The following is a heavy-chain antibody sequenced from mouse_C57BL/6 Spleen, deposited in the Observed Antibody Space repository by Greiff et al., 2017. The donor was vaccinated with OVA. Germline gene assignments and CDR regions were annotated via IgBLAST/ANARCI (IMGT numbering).Heavy chain of an antibody. CDR1: GYTFTSYW. CDR3: ASAGPYAMDY. Sequence: QVQLKQPGAELVKPGASVKLSCKASGYTFTSYWMHWVKQRPGRGLEWIGRIDPNSGGTKYNEKFKSKATLTVDKPSSTAYMQLSSLTSEDSAVYYCASAGPYAMDYWGQGTSVTVSS. V-gene: IGHV1-72*01. J-gene: IGHJ4*01. CDR2: IDPNSGGT.